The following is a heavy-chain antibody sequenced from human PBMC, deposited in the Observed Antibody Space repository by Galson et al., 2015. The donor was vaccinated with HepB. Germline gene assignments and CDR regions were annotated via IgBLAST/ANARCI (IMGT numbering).Heavy chain of an antibody. CDR1: GFTFSSYS. CDR2: ISSSSSYV. Sequence: SLRLSCAASGFTFSSYSMNWVRQAPGKGLEWVSSISSSSSYVYYADSVKGRFTISRDNAKNSLYLQMNSLRAEDTAVYYCARDPSHYDFWSGYPRELYYYGMDVWGQGTTVTVSS. CDR3: ARDPSHYDFWSGYPRELYYYGMDV. V-gene: IGHV3-21*01. J-gene: IGHJ6*02. D-gene: IGHD3-3*01.